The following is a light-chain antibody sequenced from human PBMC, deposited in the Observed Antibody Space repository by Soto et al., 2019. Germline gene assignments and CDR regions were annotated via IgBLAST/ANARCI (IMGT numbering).Light chain of an antibody. CDR1: QSVRSN. J-gene: IGKJ1*01. V-gene: IGKV3-15*01. CDR2: GAS. CDR3: QQYNDWPPT. Sequence: EIVMTQSPATLSASPGERATLYCRASQSVRSNLAWYQQKPGQAPRLLIYGASTRATGIPARFSGSGSGTEFTLSIGSLQSEDFAVYYCQQYNDWPPTFGQGTKVDIK.